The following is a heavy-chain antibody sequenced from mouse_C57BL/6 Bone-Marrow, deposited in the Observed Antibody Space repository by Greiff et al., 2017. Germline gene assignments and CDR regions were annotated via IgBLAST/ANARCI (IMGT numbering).Heavy chain of an antibody. D-gene: IGHD2-5*01. CDR2: IDPSDSYT. CDR1: GYTFTSYW. Sequence: QVQLQQPGAELVKPGASVKLSCKASGYTFTSYWMQWVKQRPGQGLEWIGEIDPSDSYTNYNQKFKGKATLTVDTSSSTAYMQLSSLTSDDSAVYYCARWGPYSNYVFAYWGQGTLVTVSA. J-gene: IGHJ3*01. V-gene: IGHV1-50*01. CDR3: ARWGPYSNYVFAY.